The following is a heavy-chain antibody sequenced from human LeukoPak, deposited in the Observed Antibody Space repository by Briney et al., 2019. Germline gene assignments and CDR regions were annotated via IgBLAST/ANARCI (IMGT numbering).Heavy chain of an antibody. D-gene: IGHD6-19*01. V-gene: IGHV4-38-2*02. Sequence: SETLSLTCTVSGYSISSGYYWGWIRQPPGKGLEWIGSIYHSGSTYYNPSLKSRVTISVDTSKNQFSLKLSSVTAADTAVYYCASPRGGIAVAGTGWYFDLWGRGTLVTVSS. CDR1: GYSISSGYY. CDR2: IYHSGST. CDR3: ASPRGGIAVAGTGWYFDL. J-gene: IGHJ2*01.